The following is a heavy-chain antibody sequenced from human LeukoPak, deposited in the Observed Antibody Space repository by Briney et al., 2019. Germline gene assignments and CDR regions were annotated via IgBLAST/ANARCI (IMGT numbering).Heavy chain of an antibody. D-gene: IGHD6-19*01. Sequence: GGSLRLSCAASGFTFEEHGMSWVRQAPGKGLEWVSGINWSGDSTGYRESAKGRFTISRDNAKNSLYLQMNSLRAEDTALYYCAGGDSSGWYFDYWGQGILVTVSS. CDR2: INWSGDST. J-gene: IGHJ4*02. V-gene: IGHV3-20*04. CDR1: GFTFEEHG. CDR3: AGGDSSGWYFDY.